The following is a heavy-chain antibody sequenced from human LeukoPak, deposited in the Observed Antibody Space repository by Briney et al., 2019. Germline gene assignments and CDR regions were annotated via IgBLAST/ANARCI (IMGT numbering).Heavy chain of an antibody. CDR2: MNPNSGNT. CDR3: AREGLYYYDSSGYYYTDY. D-gene: IGHD3-22*01. Sequence: ASVKVSCKASGYTFTSYDINWVRQATGQGLEWMGWMNPNSGNTGYAQKFQGRVTMTRNTSISAAYMELNSLRSEDTAVYYCAREGLYYYDSSGYYYTDYWGQGTLVTVSS. CDR1: GYTFTSYD. V-gene: IGHV1-8*01. J-gene: IGHJ4*02.